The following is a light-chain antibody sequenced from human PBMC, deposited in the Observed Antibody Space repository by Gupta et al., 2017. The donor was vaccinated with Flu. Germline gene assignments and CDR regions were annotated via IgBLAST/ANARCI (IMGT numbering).Light chain of an antibody. CDR3: SSYTTSSHVL. CDR2: EVS. V-gene: IGLV2-14*01. J-gene: IGLJ2*01. CDR1: SSDVGALNY. Sequence: QSALTQPASVSGSPGQSITISCTGTSSDVGALNYVSWYQQHPGKAPKLMIYEVSNRPSGVSNRFSGSKSGNTASLTISGLQAEDESDYYCSSYTTSSHVLFGGGTKLTVL.